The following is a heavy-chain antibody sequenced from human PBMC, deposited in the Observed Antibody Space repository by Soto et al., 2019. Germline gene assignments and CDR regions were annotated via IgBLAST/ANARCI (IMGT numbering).Heavy chain of an antibody. CDR3: AKDQKMYYYDSSGYYG. J-gene: IGHJ4*02. Sequence: GGSLRLSCAASGFTFSSYAMSWVRQAPGKGLEWVSAISGSGGSTYYADSVKGRFTTSRENSMYTLYLQLICLRAEDTVLYYCAKDQKMYYYDSSGYYGWGQGTLVTVSS. CDR2: ISGSGGST. CDR1: GFTFSSYA. D-gene: IGHD3-22*01. V-gene: IGHV3-23*01.